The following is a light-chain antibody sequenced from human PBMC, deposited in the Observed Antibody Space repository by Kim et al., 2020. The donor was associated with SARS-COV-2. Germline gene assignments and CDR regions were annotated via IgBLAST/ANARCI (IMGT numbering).Light chain of an antibody. CDR2: GDS. V-gene: IGLV1-44*01. CDR1: RSNIATYT. J-gene: IGLJ2*01. Sequence: QSVLTQPPSASGSPGQRVAISCSGSRSNIATYTVSWYQQLPETAPKLLIFGDSQRPSGVPDRFSASKSGTSASLAISGLQSEDEATYYCASWDDSLNGQVFGRGTQLTVL. CDR3: ASWDDSLNGQV.